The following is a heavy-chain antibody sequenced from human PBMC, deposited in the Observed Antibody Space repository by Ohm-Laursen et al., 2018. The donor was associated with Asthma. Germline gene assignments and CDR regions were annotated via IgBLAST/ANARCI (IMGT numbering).Heavy chain of an antibody. CDR1: GYTFTRYA. V-gene: IGHV7-4-1*02. D-gene: IGHD3-9*01. CDR2: INTNTGNP. CDR3: ARSGAPRYFDGGHYFDY. Sequence: GSSVKVFCKASGYTFTRYAMNWVRQAPGQGLEWMGGINTNTGNPTYAQGFTGRFVFSLDTSVSTAYLQISSLKAEDTAVYYCARSGAPRYFDGGHYFDYWGQGTLVTVSS. J-gene: IGHJ4*02.